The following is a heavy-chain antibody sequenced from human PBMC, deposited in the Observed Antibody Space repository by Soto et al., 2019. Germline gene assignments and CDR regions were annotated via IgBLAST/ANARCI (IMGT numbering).Heavy chain of an antibody. Sequence: GGSLRLSCAASGFTVSSNYMSWVRQAPGKGLEWVSVIYSGGSTYYADSVKGRFTISRDNSKNTLYLQMNSLRAEDTAVYYCASSAAVYAFDSWGQGTMVTVSS. V-gene: IGHV3-66*01. CDR3: ASSAAVYAFDS. CDR2: IYSGGST. J-gene: IGHJ3*02. D-gene: IGHD6-13*01. CDR1: GFTVSSNY.